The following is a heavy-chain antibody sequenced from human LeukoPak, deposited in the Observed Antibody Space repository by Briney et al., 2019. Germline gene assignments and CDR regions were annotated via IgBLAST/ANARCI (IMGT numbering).Heavy chain of an antibody. CDR2: ISSSSYI. V-gene: IGHV3-21*01. CDR3: AREELSSSWYNNWFDP. CDR1: GFTFSSYS. D-gene: IGHD6-13*01. J-gene: IGHJ5*02. Sequence: MPGGSLTLSCAASGFTFSSYSMNWVRQAPGKGLEWVSSISSSSYIYYADSVKGRFTISRDNAKNPLYLQMNSLRAEDTAVYYCAREELSSSWYNNWFDPWGQGTLVTVSS.